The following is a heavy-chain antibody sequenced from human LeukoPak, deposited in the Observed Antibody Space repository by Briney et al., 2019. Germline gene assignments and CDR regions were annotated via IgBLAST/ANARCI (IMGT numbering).Heavy chain of an antibody. CDR3: AREGLDFWSERQFDC. Sequence: GGSLRLSCAASGFTFSTYAMSWVRQAPGKGLEWVSAISGTGGSTYYADSVKGRFTISRDNSKNTLYLQMNSLRAEDTAVYYCAREGLDFWSERQFDCWGQGTLVIVSS. D-gene: IGHD3-3*01. J-gene: IGHJ4*02. CDR2: ISGTGGST. V-gene: IGHV3-23*01. CDR1: GFTFSTYA.